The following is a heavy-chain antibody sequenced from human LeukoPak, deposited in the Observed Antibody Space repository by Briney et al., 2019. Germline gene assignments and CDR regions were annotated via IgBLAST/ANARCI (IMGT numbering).Heavy chain of an antibody. CDR3: ARGYYYDYVWGSYSY. CDR1: GYTFTSYG. CDR2: ISAYNGST. J-gene: IGHJ4*02. V-gene: IGHV1-18*01. Sequence: ASVKVSCKASGYTFTSYGISWVRQAPGQGLEWMGWISAYNGSTNYAQKLQGRVTMTTDTSTSTAYMELRSLRSDDKAVYYCARGYYYDYVWGSYSYWGQGTLVTVSS. D-gene: IGHD3-16*01.